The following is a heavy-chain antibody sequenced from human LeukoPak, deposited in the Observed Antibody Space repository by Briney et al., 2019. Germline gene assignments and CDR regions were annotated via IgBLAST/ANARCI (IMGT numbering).Heavy chain of an antibody. CDR2: ISSSSSTI. V-gene: IGHV3-48*01. CDR1: GFTFSSYS. D-gene: IGHD3-3*01. CDR3: ARALYESVEWLPLFETS. J-gene: IGHJ4*02. Sequence: GGSLRLSCAASGFTFSSYSMNWVRQAPGKGLEWVSYISSSSSTIYYADSVKGRFTISRDNAKNSLYLQMNSLRAEDTAVYYCARALYESVEWLPLFETSWGQGTLVTVSS.